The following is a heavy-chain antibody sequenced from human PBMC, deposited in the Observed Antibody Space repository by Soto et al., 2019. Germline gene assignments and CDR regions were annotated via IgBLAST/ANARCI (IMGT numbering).Heavy chain of an antibody. Sequence: SETLSLTCAVSGGSISSGGYSWGWIRQPPGKGLEWIGYIYHSGSTYYNPSLKSRVTISVDTSKNQFSLKLGSVSAADTAVYYCASPRGGYDYVWGSYRGGAAFDIWGQGTMVTVSS. V-gene: IGHV4-30-2*01. CDR2: IYHSGST. CDR3: ASPRGGYDYVWGSYRGGAAFDI. CDR1: GGSISSGGYS. D-gene: IGHD3-16*02. J-gene: IGHJ3*02.